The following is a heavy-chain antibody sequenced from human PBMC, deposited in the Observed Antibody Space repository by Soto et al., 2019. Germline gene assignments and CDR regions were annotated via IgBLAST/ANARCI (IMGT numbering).Heavy chain of an antibody. CDR1: GGSSRQSSYF. Sequence: PSETLSLTCAVSGGSSRQSSYFWGWIRQPPGKGLEWIGYIYYSGSTNYNPSLKSRVTISVDTSKNQFSLKLSSVTAADTAVYYCARRTVTKKFDYWGQGTLVTVSS. CDR3: ARRTVTKKFDY. CDR2: IYYSGST. J-gene: IGHJ4*02. V-gene: IGHV4-61*05. D-gene: IGHD4-17*01.